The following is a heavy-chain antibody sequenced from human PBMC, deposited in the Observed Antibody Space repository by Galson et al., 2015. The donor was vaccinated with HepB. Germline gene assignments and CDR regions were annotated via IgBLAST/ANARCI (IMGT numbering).Heavy chain of an antibody. CDR2: ISYDGTYK. V-gene: IGHV3-30*03. J-gene: IGHJ4*02. CDR1: GFTFSNYG. Sequence: SLRLSCAASGFTFSNYGMHWVRQAPGKGLEWVAMISYDGTYKFNADSVKGRFTISRNNSKSTLYLQMNSLRTEDTALYYCARDSERSPLYKVWSRGTLVAVSS. D-gene: IGHD3-10*01. CDR3: ARDSERSPLYKV.